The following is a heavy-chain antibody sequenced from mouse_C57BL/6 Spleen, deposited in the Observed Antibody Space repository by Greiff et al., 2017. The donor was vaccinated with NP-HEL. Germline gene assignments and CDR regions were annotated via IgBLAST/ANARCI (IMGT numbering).Heavy chain of an antibody. CDR3: ARSGLDSNYAWFAY. CDR1: GYAFSSYW. CDR2: IYPGDGDT. J-gene: IGHJ3*01. D-gene: IGHD2-5*01. Sequence: VQLKESGAELVKPGASVKISCKASGYAFSSYWMNWVKQRPGKGLEWIGQIYPGDGDTNYNGKFKGKATLTADKSSSTAYMQLSSLTSEDSAVYFCARSGLDSNYAWFAYWGQGTLVTVSA. V-gene: IGHV1-80*01.